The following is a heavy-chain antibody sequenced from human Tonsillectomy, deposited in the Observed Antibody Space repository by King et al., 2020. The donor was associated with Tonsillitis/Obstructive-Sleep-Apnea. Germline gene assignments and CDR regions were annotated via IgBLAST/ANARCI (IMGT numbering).Heavy chain of an antibody. V-gene: IGHV3-23*04. CDR3: AQGIGPYNWNDGGAFDI. CDR2: ISGSGGNT. J-gene: IGHJ3*02. Sequence: VQLVESGGGLVQPGGSLRLSCAASGFTFSSYAMSWVRQAPGKGLEWVSGISGSGGNTYYADSVKGRFTISRDNSKNTLYLQMNSLRAEDAAVYYCAQGIGPYNWNDGGAFDIWGQGTMVTVSS. CDR1: GFTFSSYA. D-gene: IGHD1-1*01.